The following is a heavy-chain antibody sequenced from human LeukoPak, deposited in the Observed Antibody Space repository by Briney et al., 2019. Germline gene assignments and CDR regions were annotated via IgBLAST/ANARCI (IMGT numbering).Heavy chain of an antibody. Sequence: GRSLRLSCAASGFTFGSYGMHWVRHAPGKGLEWVAVISYDGSNKCYADSVKGRITISRDNSKNTLYLQMNSLRAEDTAVYYCAKDLVRDCSGGSCYGIDYWGQGTLVTVPS. CDR3: AKDLVRDCSGGSCYGIDY. J-gene: IGHJ4*02. D-gene: IGHD2-15*01. CDR1: GFTFGSYG. CDR2: ISYDGSNK. V-gene: IGHV3-30*18.